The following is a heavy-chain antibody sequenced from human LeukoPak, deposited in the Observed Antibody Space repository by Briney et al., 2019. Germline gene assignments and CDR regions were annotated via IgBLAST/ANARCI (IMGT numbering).Heavy chain of an antibody. CDR3: AKGDDFWSGYPGPYYFDY. D-gene: IGHD3-3*01. Sequence: GGSLRLSCAASGFTFITYNMNWVRQAPGKGLEWVSSITSSSIHTFYADSVRGRFTISRDNAKNSLYLQMNSLRAEDTAVYYCAKGDDFWSGYPGPYYFDYWGQGTLVTVSS. V-gene: IGHV3-21*01. CDR2: ITSSSIHT. J-gene: IGHJ4*02. CDR1: GFTFITYN.